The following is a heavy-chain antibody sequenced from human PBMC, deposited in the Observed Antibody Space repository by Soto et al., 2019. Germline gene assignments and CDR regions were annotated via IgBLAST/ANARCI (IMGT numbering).Heavy chain of an antibody. CDR2: IRVYNGNT. CDR3: ARASPPNDY. CDR1: GYTFTSYG. V-gene: IGHV1-18*01. J-gene: IGHJ4*02. Sequence: QVQLVQSGAEVKKPGASVKVSCKASGYTFTSYGISWVRQAPGQGLEWMGWIRVYNGNTNYAQKRQGRVTMTTDTSTSPAYMELRSLKSDCTAVYYCARASPPNDYLGQGTLVTVSS.